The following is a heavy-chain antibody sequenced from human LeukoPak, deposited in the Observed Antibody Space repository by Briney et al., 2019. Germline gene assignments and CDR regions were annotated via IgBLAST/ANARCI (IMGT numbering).Heavy chain of an antibody. Sequence: GGSLRLSCAASGFTFSSYSMSWVRQAPGKGLGWVSSISSSSSYIYYADSVKGRFTISRDNAKNSLYLQMNSLRAEDTAVYYCARDGPDYYYGMDVWGQGTTVTVSS. CDR1: GFTFSSYS. CDR2: ISSSSSYI. J-gene: IGHJ6*02. CDR3: ARDGPDYYYGMDV. V-gene: IGHV3-21*01.